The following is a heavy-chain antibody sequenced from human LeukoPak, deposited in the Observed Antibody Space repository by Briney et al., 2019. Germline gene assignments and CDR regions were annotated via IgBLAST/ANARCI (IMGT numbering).Heavy chain of an antibody. CDR3: TTLLSI. CDR2: IRSTADNYAT. V-gene: IGHV3-73*01. Sequence: PGGSLRLSCAASGFTFSTSHIHWVRQASGKGLEWVGRIRSTADNYATAYAASVKGRFTISRDDSTNTAFLQMNSLKFEDTAIYYCTTLLSIWGQGTMVTVSS. D-gene: IGHD3-3*01. J-gene: IGHJ3*02. CDR1: GFTFSTSH.